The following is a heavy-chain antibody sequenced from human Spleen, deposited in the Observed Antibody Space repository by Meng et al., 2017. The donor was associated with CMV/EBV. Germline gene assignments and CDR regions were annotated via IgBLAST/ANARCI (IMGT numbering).Heavy chain of an antibody. CDR2: INANSGGT. Sequence: CKASGYTFTDHYMHWVRQAPGQGLEWMGWINANSGGTNYAQKFQGRVTMTRDTSITTVYMDLTRLRSDDTAVYYCARGATWGYWYIDLWGRGTLVTVSS. CDR1: GYTFTDHY. V-gene: IGHV1-2*02. CDR3: ARGATWGYWYIDL. J-gene: IGHJ2*01. D-gene: IGHD7-27*01.